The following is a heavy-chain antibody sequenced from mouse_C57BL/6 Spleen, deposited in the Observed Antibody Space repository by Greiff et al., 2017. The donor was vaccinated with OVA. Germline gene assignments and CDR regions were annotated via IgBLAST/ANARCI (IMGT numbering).Heavy chain of an antibody. CDR3: ASASHDGSRYDY. D-gene: IGHD1-1*01. CDR1: GYTFTSYW. V-gene: IGHV1-64*01. Sequence: QVQLQQPGAELVMPGASVKLSCKASGYTFTSYWMHWVKQRPGQGLEWIGMIHPTSGRTTYNQKFKCKATLTVDKSSSTAYLQLSSLTSADSAVYDCASASHDGSRYDYWGQGTTLTVSS. CDR2: IHPTSGRT. J-gene: IGHJ2*01.